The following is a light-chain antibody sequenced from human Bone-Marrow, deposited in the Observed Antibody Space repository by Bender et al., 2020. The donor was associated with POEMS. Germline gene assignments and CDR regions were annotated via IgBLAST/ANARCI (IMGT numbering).Light chain of an antibody. V-gene: IGLV1-44*01. CDR3: ATWDDTLNVYWL. Sequence: SVLTQPPSASGTPGQRVTISCSGSYSNIGSSTVNWYQQVPGTAPRLLIYSNNERPSGVPNRFSGSKSGTSASLAISELQSDDEAIYYCATWDDTLNVYWLFGGGTRLTVL. CDR2: SNN. CDR1: YSNIGSST. J-gene: IGLJ3*02.